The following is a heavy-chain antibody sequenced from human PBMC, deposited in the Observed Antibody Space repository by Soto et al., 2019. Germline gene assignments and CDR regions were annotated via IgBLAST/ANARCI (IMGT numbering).Heavy chain of an antibody. CDR2: IYYSGST. Sequence: SETLSLTCTVSGGSISSSSYYWGWIRQPPGKGLEWIGSIYYSGSTYYNPSLKSRVTISVDTSKNQFSLKLSSVTAADTAVNYCARHRAGVVINYYYYMDVWGKGTTVTVSS. V-gene: IGHV4-39*01. CDR3: ARHRAGVVINYYYYMDV. CDR1: GGSISSSSYY. J-gene: IGHJ6*03. D-gene: IGHD3-3*01.